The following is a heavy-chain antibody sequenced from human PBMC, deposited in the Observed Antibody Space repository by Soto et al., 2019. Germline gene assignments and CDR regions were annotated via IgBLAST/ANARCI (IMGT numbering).Heavy chain of an antibody. Sequence: SETLSLTCAVYGGSFSGYYWSWIRQPPGKGLEWIGEINHSGSTNYSPSLKSRVTISVDTSKNQFSLKLSSVTAADTAVYYCARTTVTPHDAFDIWGQGTMVTVSS. D-gene: IGHD4-17*01. V-gene: IGHV4-34*01. CDR3: ARTTVTPHDAFDI. J-gene: IGHJ3*02. CDR2: INHSGST. CDR1: GGSFSGYY.